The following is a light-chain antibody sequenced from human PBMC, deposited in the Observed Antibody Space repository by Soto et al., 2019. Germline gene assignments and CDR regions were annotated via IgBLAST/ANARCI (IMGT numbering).Light chain of an antibody. Sequence: TAALATLPASPGVRVTLCCTASHSVRSNLAWYQQKPGQSPRLLIYYASNRATGIPARFSGSGSGTDFTLTISSLEPEDFALYYCQQRRNWPLPFGQGTKVDIK. V-gene: IGKV3-11*01. CDR2: YAS. CDR1: HSVRSN. J-gene: IGKJ1*01. CDR3: QQRRNWPLP.